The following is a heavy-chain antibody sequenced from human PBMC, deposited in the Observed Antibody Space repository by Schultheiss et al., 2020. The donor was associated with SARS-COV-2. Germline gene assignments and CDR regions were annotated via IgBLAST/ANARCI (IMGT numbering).Heavy chain of an antibody. V-gene: IGHV4-38-2*01. CDR2: IYHSGST. CDR1: GYSISSGYY. J-gene: IGHJ4*02. Sequence: SETLSLTCAVSGYSISSGYYWGWIRQPPGKGLEWIGSIYHSGSTYYNPSLKSRVTISVDTSKNRLSLKLSSVTAADTAVYYCATGGSTVTGTFDYWGQGTLVTVSS. D-gene: IGHD4-17*01. CDR3: ATGGSTVTGTFDY.